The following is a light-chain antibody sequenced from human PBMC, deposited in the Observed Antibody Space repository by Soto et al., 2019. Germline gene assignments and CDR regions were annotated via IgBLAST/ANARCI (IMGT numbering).Light chain of an antibody. CDR3: QQYTRAPLT. CDR2: GAS. J-gene: IGKJ1*01. V-gene: IGKV3-20*01. Sequence: EIVLTQSPATLSLSPGERATLSCRASQSVTDNYLAWYQQKPGQAPRLVISGASSRTSGIPDRFSASGSGTDFTLTIRRLEPEDFAVYYCQQYTRAPLTFGQGTKVDI. CDR1: QSVTDNY.